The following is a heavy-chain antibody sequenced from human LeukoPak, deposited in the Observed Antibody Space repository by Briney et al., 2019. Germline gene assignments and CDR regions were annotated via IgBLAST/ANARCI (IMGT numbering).Heavy chain of an antibody. D-gene: IGHD2-15*01. J-gene: IGHJ6*04. Sequence: SKTLSLTCTVSGGSISSYYWTWIRQPPGKGLEWIGYIYYSGSTNYNPSLESRVTISVDTSKNQFSLKLTSVTAADTAVYYCTRVPLGYCSGGSCSPVWGKGTTVTVSS. CDR2: IYYSGST. V-gene: IGHV4-59*08. CDR1: GGSISSYY. CDR3: TRVPLGYCSGGSCSPV.